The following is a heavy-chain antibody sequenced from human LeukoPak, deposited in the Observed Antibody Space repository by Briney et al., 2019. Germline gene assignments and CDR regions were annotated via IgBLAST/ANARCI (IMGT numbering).Heavy chain of an antibody. CDR3: ASGTIAAAAR. J-gene: IGHJ4*02. Sequence: SETLSLTCTVSGASISNYYWSWIRQPAGKGLEWIGRIYISESTNYNPSLKSRVTMSVDTSKNQFSLKLSSVTAADTAVYYCASGTIAAAARWGQGTLVTVSS. D-gene: IGHD6-13*01. CDR2: IYISEST. CDR1: GASISNYY. V-gene: IGHV4-4*07.